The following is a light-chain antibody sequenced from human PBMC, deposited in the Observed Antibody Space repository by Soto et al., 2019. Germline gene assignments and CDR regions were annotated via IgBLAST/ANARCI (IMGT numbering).Light chain of an antibody. CDR2: DVS. J-gene: IGLJ1*01. CDR3: SSYTSSSTFYV. CDR1: SSDVGGYNY. Sequence: QSALTQPASVSGSPGQSITNSCTGTSSDVGGYNYVSWYQQHPGKAPKLMIYDVSNRPSGVSNRFSGSKSGNTASLTISGLQAEDEADYYCSSYTSSSTFYVFGTGTKLTVL. V-gene: IGLV2-14*01.